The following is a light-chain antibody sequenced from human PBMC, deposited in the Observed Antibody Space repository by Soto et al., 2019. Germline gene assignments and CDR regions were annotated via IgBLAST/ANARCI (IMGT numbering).Light chain of an antibody. CDR2: EVS. CDR3: SSYGGSNNLV. J-gene: IGLJ2*01. Sequence: SALTQPPSASGSPGQSVTLSCTGTSSDVGHYDYVSWYQQHPGKAPKLMIYEVSKRPSGVPDRFSGSKFGYTASLTVSGLQAEDEADYYCSSYGGSNNLVFGGGTKLTVL. CDR1: SSDVGHYDY. V-gene: IGLV2-8*01.